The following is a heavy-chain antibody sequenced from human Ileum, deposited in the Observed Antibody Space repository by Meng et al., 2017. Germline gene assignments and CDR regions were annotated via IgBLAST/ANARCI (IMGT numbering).Heavy chain of an antibody. J-gene: IGHJ4*02. Sequence: VHLPWWGPELVKPSGTRSLTCAVSGGSISSGTGWSWVRQPPGKGLQWIGEFHPGSGATYNPSLKARVTISVDTSMQQFSLQLTSVTAADTAVYYCAKNGAYCLESWGQGTLVTSPQ. D-gene: IGHD2-21*01. CDR1: GGSISSGTG. CDR2: FHPGSGA. CDR3: AKNGAYCLES. V-gene: IGHV4-4*02.